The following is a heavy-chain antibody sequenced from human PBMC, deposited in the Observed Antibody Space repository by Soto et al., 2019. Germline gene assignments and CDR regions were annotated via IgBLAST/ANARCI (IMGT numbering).Heavy chain of an antibody. CDR3: ATGTVEMATTSHFDY. J-gene: IGHJ4*02. D-gene: IGHD5-12*01. CDR1: GGTLSSYA. CDR2: IIPILGTA. Sequence: SVKVSCKASGGTLSSYAISWVRQAPGQGLEWMGGIIPILGTANYAQKVQGRVTITADESTSTAYMELSSLRSEDTAVYYCATGTVEMATTSHFDYWGQGTLVTVSS. V-gene: IGHV1-69*13.